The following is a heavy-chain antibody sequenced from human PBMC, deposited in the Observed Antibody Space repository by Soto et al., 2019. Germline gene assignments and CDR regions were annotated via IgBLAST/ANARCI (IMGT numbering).Heavy chain of an antibody. J-gene: IGHJ4*02. D-gene: IGHD5-12*01. V-gene: IGHV3-49*03. CDR3: TRETTGYSGYDEIFDY. CDR1: GFTFGDYA. CDR2: IRSKAYGGTT. Sequence: GGSLRLSCTASGFTFGDYAMSWFRQAPGKGLEWVGFIRSKAYGGTTEYAASVKGRFTISRDDSKSIAYLQMNSLKTEDTAVYYCTRETTGYSGYDEIFDYWGQGTLVTVSS.